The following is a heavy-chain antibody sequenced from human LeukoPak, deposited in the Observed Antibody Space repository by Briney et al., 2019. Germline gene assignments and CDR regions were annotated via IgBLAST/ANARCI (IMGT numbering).Heavy chain of an antibody. V-gene: IGHV3-53*01. J-gene: IGHJ3*02. CDR1: GLTVSSNY. CDR2: IYSGGST. CDR3: ARDRPDSSSWYEHDAFDI. D-gene: IGHD6-13*01. Sequence: GGSLRLSCAASGLTVSSNYMSWVRQAPGKGLEWVSVIYSGGSTYYADSVKGRFTISRDNSKNTLYLQMNSLRAEDTAVYYCARDRPDSSSWYEHDAFDIWGQGTMVTVSS.